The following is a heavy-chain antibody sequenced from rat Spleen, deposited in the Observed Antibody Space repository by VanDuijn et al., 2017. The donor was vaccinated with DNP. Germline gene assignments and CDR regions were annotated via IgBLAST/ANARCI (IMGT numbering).Heavy chain of an antibody. CDR3: AILTYYFDY. CDR1: GYSIISTY. CDR2: ISYSGST. V-gene: IGHV3-1*01. J-gene: IGHJ2*01. Sequence: EVQLQESGPGLVKPSQSLSLTCSVTGYSIISTYWGWIRKFPGNKMEWIGHISYSGSTTYNPSLKSRISITRDPSKNQFFLQLNSVTTEYTATYYCAILTYYFDYWGQGVMVTVSS.